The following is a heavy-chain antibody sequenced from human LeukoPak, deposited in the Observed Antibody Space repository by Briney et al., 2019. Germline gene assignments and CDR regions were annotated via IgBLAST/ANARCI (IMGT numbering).Heavy chain of an antibody. CDR3: ARDFPQYYYDSSGTNAFDI. CDR1: GYTFTSYD. J-gene: IGHJ3*02. CDR2: IIPIFGTA. D-gene: IGHD3-22*01. V-gene: IGHV1-69*05. Sequence: ASVKVSCKASGYTFTSYDINWVRQAPGQGLEWMGGIIPIFGTANYAQKFQGRVTITTDESTSTAYMELSSLRSEDTAVYYCARDFPQYYYDSSGTNAFDIWGQGTMVTVSS.